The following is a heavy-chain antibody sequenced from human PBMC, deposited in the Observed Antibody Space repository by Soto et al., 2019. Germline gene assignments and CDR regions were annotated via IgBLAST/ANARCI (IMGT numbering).Heavy chain of an antibody. J-gene: IGHJ4*02. D-gene: IGHD3-9*01. CDR3: SRGDSDWFFN. Sequence: PGGSLRLSCAASGFPFSTYAMSWVRQAPGKGLEWVSTINTSGGSTYYADSVKGRFTISRDNSKNTLYLQMNSLRPEDTAVYYCSRGDSDWFFNWGRGTLVTVSS. CDR2: INTSGGST. V-gene: IGHV3-23*01. CDR1: GFPFSTYA.